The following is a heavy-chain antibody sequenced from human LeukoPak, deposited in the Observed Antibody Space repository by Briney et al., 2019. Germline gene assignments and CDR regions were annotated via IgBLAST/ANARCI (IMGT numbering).Heavy chain of an antibody. CDR1: GFTFSSHA. Sequence: GGSLRLSCAASGFTFSSHAMSWVRQAPGKGLEWVSAISGSGGSTYYANSVKGRFTISRDNSKNTLYLQMNSLRAEDTAVYYCAKDLIAVAGTSYWGQGTLVTVSS. CDR2: ISGSGGST. V-gene: IGHV3-23*01. J-gene: IGHJ4*02. CDR3: AKDLIAVAGTSY. D-gene: IGHD6-19*01.